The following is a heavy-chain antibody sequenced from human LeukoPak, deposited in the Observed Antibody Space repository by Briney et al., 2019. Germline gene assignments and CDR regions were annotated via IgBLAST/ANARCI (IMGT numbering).Heavy chain of an antibody. D-gene: IGHD3-9*01. CDR2: ISSSGSTI. Sequence: GGSLRLSCAASGFTFSSYSMNWVRQAPGKGLEWVSYISSSGSTIYYADSVKGRFTISRDNAKNSLYLQMNSLRAEDTAVYYCARSSQYYDILTGYSPDAFDIWGQGTMVTVSS. CDR3: ARSSQYYDILTGYSPDAFDI. V-gene: IGHV3-48*04. J-gene: IGHJ3*02. CDR1: GFTFSSYS.